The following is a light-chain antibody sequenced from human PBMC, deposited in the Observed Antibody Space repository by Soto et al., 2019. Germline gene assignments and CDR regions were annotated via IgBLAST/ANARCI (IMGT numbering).Light chain of an antibody. CDR2: RNN. V-gene: IGLV1-47*01. CDR3: ATWDDSLNGFYV. CDR1: TSNIGSNY. J-gene: IGLJ1*01. Sequence: VLTQPPSASGTPGQGVTISVSGSTSNIGSNYVYWYQQLPGTAPKLLIYRNNQRPSGVPDRFSGSKSGTSASLAISGLRSDDGADYFCATWDDSLNGFYVFGTGTKVTVL.